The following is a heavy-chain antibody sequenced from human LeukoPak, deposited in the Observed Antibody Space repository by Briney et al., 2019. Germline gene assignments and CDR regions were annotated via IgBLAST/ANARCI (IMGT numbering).Heavy chain of an antibody. CDR3: ARGPYSSSWRYYYYGMDV. J-gene: IGHJ6*02. Sequence: SETLSLTCAIYGGSFSGYYWSWIRQPPGKGLEWIGEINHSGSTNYNPSLKGRVTISVDTSKNQFSLKPSSVTAADTAVYYCARGPYSSSWRYYYYGMDVWGQGTTVTVSS. CDR1: GGSFSGYY. V-gene: IGHV4-34*01. CDR2: INHSGST. D-gene: IGHD6-13*01.